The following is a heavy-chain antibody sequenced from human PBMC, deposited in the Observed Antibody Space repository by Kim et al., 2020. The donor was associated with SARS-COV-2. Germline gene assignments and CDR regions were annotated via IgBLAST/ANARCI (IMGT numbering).Heavy chain of an antibody. J-gene: IGHJ4*02. Sequence: GGSLRLSCAASGFTFSSYDMSWVRQAPGKGPEWVSAISGSGGSTYYADSVKGRFTISRDNSKNTLYLQMNSLRAEDTAVYYCAKDVVSADHPGDSSGYYFDYWGQGTLVTVSS. CDR1: GFTFSSYD. D-gene: IGHD3-22*01. V-gene: IGHV3-23*01. CDR2: ISGSGGST. CDR3: AKDVVSADHPGDSSGYYFDY.